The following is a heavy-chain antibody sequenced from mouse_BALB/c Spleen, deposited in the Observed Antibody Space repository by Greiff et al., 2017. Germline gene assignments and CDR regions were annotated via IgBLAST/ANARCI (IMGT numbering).Heavy chain of an antibody. CDR1: GFTFSDYY. J-gene: IGHJ4*01. CDR3: ARGAIYYGNYAYAMDY. CDR2: ISDGGSYT. V-gene: IGHV5-4*02. D-gene: IGHD2-1*01. Sequence: DVMLVESGGGLVKPGGSLKLSCAASGFTFSDYYMYWVRQTPEKRLEWVATISDGGSYTYYPDSVKGRFTISRDNAKNNLYLQMSSLKSEDTAMYYCARGAIYYGNYAYAMDYWGQGTSVTVSS.